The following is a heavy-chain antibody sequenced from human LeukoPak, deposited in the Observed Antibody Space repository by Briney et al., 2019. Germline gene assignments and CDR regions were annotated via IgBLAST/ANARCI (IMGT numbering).Heavy chain of an antibody. V-gene: IGHV3-23*01. D-gene: IGHD7-27*01. Sequence: GGSLRLSCAASGFTFNNYDMSWVRQAPGKGLEWVSAISNNGGTTYYADSVKGRFTISRDNSRSTLYLRMKSLRAEDTAVYYCAKGLPAKWGSGDYWGQGTLVTVSS. CDR1: GFTFNNYD. J-gene: IGHJ4*02. CDR2: ISNNGGTT. CDR3: AKGLPAKWGSGDY.